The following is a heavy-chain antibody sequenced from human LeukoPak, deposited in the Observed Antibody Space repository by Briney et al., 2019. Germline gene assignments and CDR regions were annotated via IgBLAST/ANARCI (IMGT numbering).Heavy chain of an antibody. CDR1: GGSISSSSYY. D-gene: IGHD3-10*01. Sequence: PSETLSLTCTVSGGSISSSSYYWGWIRQPPGKGLEWIGSIYYSGSTYYNPSLKSRVTISVDTSKNQFSLKLSSVTAADTAIYYCARAPWFGDPLDYWGQGTLVTVSS. CDR2: IYYSGST. V-gene: IGHV4-39*01. CDR3: ARAPWFGDPLDY. J-gene: IGHJ4*02.